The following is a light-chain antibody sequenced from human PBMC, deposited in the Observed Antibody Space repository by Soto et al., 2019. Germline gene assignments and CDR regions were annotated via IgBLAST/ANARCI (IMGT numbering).Light chain of an antibody. Sequence: DIQMTQYPSTLSASVLDIVTITFRASQSISSYLNWYQQKPGKAPNLLIYAASSLQSGVPSRFSGSGSGTDFTLTISSLQPEDFATYYCQQSYSTPITFGQGTRLEIK. CDR2: AAS. CDR1: QSISSY. CDR3: QQSYSTPIT. J-gene: IGKJ5*01. V-gene: IGKV1-39*01.